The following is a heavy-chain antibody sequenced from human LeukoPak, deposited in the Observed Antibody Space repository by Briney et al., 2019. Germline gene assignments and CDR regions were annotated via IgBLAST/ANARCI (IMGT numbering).Heavy chain of an antibody. CDR2: IYYSGST. J-gene: IGHJ5*02. CDR1: GGSISSYY. V-gene: IGHV4-59*01. D-gene: IGHD3-3*01. Sequence: PSETLSLTCTVSGGSISSYYWSWIRQPPGKGLEWIGYIYYSGSTNYNPSLKSRVTISVDTSKNQFSLKLSSVTAADTAVYYCARDETIFGVAPHTGNWFDPWGQGTLVTVSS. CDR3: ARDETIFGVAPHTGNWFDP.